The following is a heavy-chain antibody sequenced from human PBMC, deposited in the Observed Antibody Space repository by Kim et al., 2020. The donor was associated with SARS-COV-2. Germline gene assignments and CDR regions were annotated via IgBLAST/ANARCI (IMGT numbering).Heavy chain of an antibody. CDR3: ARRSHYYGSGSYYYYYGMDV. V-gene: IGHV5-51*01. D-gene: IGHD3-10*01. Sequence: GESLKISCKGSGYSFTSYWIGWVCQMPGKGLEWMGIIYPGDSDTRYSPSFQGQVTISADKSISTAYLQWSSLKASDTAMYYCARRSHYYGSGSYYYYYGMDVWGQGTTVTVSS. CDR1: GYSFTSYW. CDR2: IYPGDSDT. J-gene: IGHJ6*02.